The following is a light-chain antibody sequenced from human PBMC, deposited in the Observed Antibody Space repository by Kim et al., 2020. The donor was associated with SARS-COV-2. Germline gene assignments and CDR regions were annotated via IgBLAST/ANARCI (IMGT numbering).Light chain of an antibody. CDR2: EGS. Sequence: QSSTIACNGTSSDVGSYNLVSWYQQHPGKAPKLMIYEGSKRPSGVSNRFSGSKSGNTASLTISGLQAEDEADYYCCSYAGSSTYVVFGGGTQLTVL. J-gene: IGLJ2*01. CDR3: CSYAGSSTYVV. V-gene: IGLV2-23*01. CDR1: SSDVGSYNL.